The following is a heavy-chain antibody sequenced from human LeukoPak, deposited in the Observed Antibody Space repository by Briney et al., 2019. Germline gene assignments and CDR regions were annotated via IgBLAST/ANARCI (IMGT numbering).Heavy chain of an antibody. J-gene: IGHJ4*02. CDR1: GFTVSSNY. Sequence: GGSLRLSCAASGFTVSSNYMNWVRQAPGKGLEWVSVIYDGSSTDYADSVKGRFTISRDNSKNMLYLQMNSLRAEDTAVYYCARGYSYGYIRYWGQGTLVTVSS. V-gene: IGHV3-66*01. CDR2: IYDGSST. CDR3: ARGYSYGYIRY. D-gene: IGHD5-18*01.